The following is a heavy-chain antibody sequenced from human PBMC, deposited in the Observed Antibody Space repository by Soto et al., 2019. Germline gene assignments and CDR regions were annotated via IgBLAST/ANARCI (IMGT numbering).Heavy chain of an antibody. V-gene: IGHV1-69*08. J-gene: IGHJ4*02. CDR1: GGTFSSYT. Sequence: QVQLVQSGAEVKKPGSSVKVSCKASGGTFSSYTISWVRQAPGQGLEWMGRIIPILGIANYAQKFQGRVTITADKYTSTAYMELSSLRSEDTAVYYCARETYSSSSRFDYWGQGTLVTVSS. CDR2: IIPILGIA. CDR3: ARETYSSSSRFDY. D-gene: IGHD6-13*01.